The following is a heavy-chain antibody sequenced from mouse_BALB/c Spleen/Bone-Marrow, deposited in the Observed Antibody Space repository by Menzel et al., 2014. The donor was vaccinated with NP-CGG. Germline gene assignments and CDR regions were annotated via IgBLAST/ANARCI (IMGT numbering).Heavy chain of an antibody. J-gene: IGHJ3*01. CDR1: GYTFTDYW. D-gene: IGHD4-1*01. CDR3: ARGDWDDAY. CDR2: IDTSDSYT. V-gene: IGHV1-69*01. Sequence: QVQLQQSGAVLVMPGASVKMSCKASGYTFTDYWMHWVKQRPGQGLEWIGAIDTSDSYTSYNQKFKGKATLTVDESSSTAYMQLSSLTSEDSAVYYCARGDWDDAYWGQGTLVTVSA.